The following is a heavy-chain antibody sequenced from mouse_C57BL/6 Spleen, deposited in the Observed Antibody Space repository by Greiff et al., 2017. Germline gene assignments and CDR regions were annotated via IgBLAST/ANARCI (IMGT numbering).Heavy chain of an antibody. V-gene: IGHV1-72*01. CDR1: GYNFTSYW. Sequence: VKLQQPGAELVKPGASVKLSCKASGYNFTSYWMHWVKQRPGRGLEWIGRIDPNSGGTKYNEKFKSKATLTVDKHSSTAYMQLSSLTSEDSAFYYCASNRYLDSSGHQAWVAYWGHGTLVTVSA. D-gene: IGHD3-2*02. CDR3: ASNRYLDSSGHQAWVAY. J-gene: IGHJ3*01. CDR2: IDPNSGGT.